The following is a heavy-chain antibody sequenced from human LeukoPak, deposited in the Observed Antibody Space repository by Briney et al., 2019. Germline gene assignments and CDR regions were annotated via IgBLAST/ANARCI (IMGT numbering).Heavy chain of an antibody. Sequence: PSETLSLTCTVSGYSISSGYYWGWIRPPPGKGLEWIGSIYHSGSTYYNPSLKSRVTISVDTSKNQFSLKLSSVTAADTAVYYCARDRIGYSRLVEDDPWGQGTLVTVSS. CDR3: ARDRIGYSRLVEDDP. J-gene: IGHJ5*02. D-gene: IGHD6-13*01. CDR2: IYHSGST. CDR1: GYSISSGYY. V-gene: IGHV4-38-2*02.